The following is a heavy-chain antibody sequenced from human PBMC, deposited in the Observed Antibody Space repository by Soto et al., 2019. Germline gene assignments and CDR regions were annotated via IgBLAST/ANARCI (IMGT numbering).Heavy chain of an antibody. V-gene: IGHV3-9*01. Sequence: GGSLRLSCAASGFTFDDYAMHWVRQAPGKGLEWVSGISWNSGSIGYADSVKGRFTISRDNAKNSLYLQMNSLRAEDTALYYCAKDRLRYCSSTSCRAPWFDPWGQGTLVTVSS. CDR2: ISWNSGSI. J-gene: IGHJ5*02. D-gene: IGHD2-2*01. CDR3: AKDRLRYCSSTSCRAPWFDP. CDR1: GFTFDDYA.